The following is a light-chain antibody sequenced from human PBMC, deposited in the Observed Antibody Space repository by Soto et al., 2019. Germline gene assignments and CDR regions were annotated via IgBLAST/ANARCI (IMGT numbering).Light chain of an antibody. J-gene: IGKJ1*01. CDR2: GAS. V-gene: IGKV3-20*01. CDR1: QSVSSSY. Sequence: EIVLTQSPGTLSLSPGERATLSCRASQSVSSSYLAWYQQKPGQAPRLLIYGASSRATGIPDRFSGSGSGTDFTLTISRLEPEDFAVYYCQKYKSAPWTFGQGTKVEIK. CDR3: QKYKSAPWT.